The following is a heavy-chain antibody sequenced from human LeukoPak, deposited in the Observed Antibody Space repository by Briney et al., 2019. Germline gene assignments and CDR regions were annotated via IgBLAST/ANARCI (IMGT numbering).Heavy chain of an antibody. Sequence: ASVKVSCKASGYTFTGYYMHWVRQAPGQGLEWMGWINPNSGGTNYAQKFQGRVTMTRDTSISTAYMELSRLRSDDTAVYYYARYSGSYSSFDYWGQGTLVTVSS. CDR2: INPNSGGT. CDR1: GYTFTGYY. J-gene: IGHJ4*02. D-gene: IGHD1-26*01. V-gene: IGHV1-2*02. CDR3: ARYSGSYSSFDY.